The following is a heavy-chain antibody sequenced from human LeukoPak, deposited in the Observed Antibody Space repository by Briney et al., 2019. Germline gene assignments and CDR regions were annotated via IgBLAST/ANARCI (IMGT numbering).Heavy chain of an antibody. CDR1: GFTFSSYW. CDR2: IKQDGSEN. CDR3: ARDRNAYDSSDY. V-gene: IGHV3-7*04. J-gene: IGHJ4*02. D-gene: IGHD3-22*01. Sequence: PGGSLRLSCAASGFTFSSYWMSWVRQAPGKGLEWVANIKQDGSENYYVGSVRGRFTISRDNAKNSLYLQMNNVRAEDTAVYYCARDRNAYDSSDYWGQGTLVTVSS.